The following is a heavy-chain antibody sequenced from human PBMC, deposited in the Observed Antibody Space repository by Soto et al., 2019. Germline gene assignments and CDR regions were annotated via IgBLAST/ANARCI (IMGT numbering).Heavy chain of an antibody. Sequence: QITLKESGPTLVKSTQTLTLTCTFSGFSLTTSGVGVGWIRQPPGKALEWLALIYLDDDKRYSPTLKSRLTITKHTSKNQVVLMMTNIDPVDTATYYCAHSLGEDWFDPWGQGTLVTVSS. V-gene: IGHV2-5*02. D-gene: IGHD3-16*01. CDR3: AHSLGEDWFDP. CDR2: IYLDDDK. J-gene: IGHJ5*02. CDR1: GFSLTTSGVG.